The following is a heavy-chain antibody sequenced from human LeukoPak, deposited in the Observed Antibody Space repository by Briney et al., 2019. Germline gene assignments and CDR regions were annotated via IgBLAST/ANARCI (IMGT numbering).Heavy chain of an antibody. CDR2: ISYDENNK. D-gene: IGHD2-2*02. Sequence: GGSLRLSCAASGFTFSTYDMHWVRQAPGKGLEWVAVISYDENNKYHADSVKGRFTISRDNSKNTLYLQMNTLRPEDTAVYYCARACRIGCNTPGAFDIWGQGTMVTVSS. V-gene: IGHV3-30-3*01. J-gene: IGHJ3*02. CDR1: GFTFSTYD. CDR3: ARACRIGCNTPGAFDI.